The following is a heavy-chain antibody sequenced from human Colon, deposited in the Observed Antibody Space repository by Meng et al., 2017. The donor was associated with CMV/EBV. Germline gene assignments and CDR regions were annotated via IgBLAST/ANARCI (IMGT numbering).Heavy chain of an antibody. CDR2: IYPDDSET. V-gene: IGHV5-51*01. Sequence: GESLKISCQGSGYSFTNYWIGWVRQMPGKGLEWMGIIYPDDSETRYSPSFQGQVTISVDNSTTTAYLQWTSLKASDTAMYYCASPTSDFYYYGMDVWGQGTTVTVSS. CDR3: ASPTSDFYYYGMDV. J-gene: IGHJ6*02. CDR1: GYSFTNYW.